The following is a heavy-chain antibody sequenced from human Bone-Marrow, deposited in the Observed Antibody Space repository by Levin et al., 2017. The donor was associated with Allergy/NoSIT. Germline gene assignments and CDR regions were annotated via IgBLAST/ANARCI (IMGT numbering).Heavy chain of an antibody. CDR2: TVCSSSCYN. Sequence: PSQTLSLTCAVSGDSLSRNGVAWNWIRQSPSRGIEFLGRTVCSSSCYNQYALFVRGRIIITPDTSKSQFSLQLNSVTPEDTAVYYCARGRNSAFDIWGQGTMVTVSS. V-gene: IGHV6-1*01. D-gene: IGHD1-7*01. CDR1: GDSLSRNGVA. CDR3: ARGRNSAFDI. J-gene: IGHJ3*02.